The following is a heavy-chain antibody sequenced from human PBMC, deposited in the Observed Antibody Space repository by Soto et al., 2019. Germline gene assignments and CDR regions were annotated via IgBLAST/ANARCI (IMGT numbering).Heavy chain of an antibody. Sequence: PGGSLRLSCAASGFTFSSYAMSWVRQAPGKGLEWVSAISGSGGSTYYADSVKGRFTISRDNSKNTLYLQMNSLRAEDTAVYYCAKTKYYYDSSGPMDVWGQGATVTVSS. CDR1: GFTFSSYA. J-gene: IGHJ6*02. V-gene: IGHV3-23*01. CDR3: AKTKYYYDSSGPMDV. D-gene: IGHD3-22*01. CDR2: ISGSGGST.